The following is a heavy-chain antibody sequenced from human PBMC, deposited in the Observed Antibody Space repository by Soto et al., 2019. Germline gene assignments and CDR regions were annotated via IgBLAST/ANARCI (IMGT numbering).Heavy chain of an antibody. V-gene: IGHV4-31*03. Sequence: SETLSLACTVSGGSISSGGYYWSWIRQHPGKGLEWIGYIYYSGSTYYNPSLKSRVTISVDTSKNQFSLKLSSVTAADTAVYYCARDTYYYDSSRYTFAYWGQGTLVTVSS. CDR2: IYYSGST. D-gene: IGHD3-22*01. CDR3: ARDTYYYDSSRYTFAY. CDR1: GGSISSGGYY. J-gene: IGHJ4*02.